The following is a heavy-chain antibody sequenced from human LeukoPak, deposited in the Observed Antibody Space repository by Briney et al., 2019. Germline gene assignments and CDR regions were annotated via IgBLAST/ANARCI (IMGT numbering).Heavy chain of an antibody. J-gene: IGHJ6*02. CDR1: GFTFSSYA. CDR3: AKAHPVLRYFVWLVEGYYYYYGMDV. V-gene: IGHV3-23*01. Sequence: GGSLRLSCAASGFTFSSYAVSWVRQPPGKGLEWVSAISGSGGSTYYADSVKGRFTISRDNSKNPLYLQMNSLRAEDTAVYYCAKAHPVLRYFVWLVEGYYYYYGMDVWVQGTTVTVSS. D-gene: IGHD3-9*01. CDR2: ISGSGGST.